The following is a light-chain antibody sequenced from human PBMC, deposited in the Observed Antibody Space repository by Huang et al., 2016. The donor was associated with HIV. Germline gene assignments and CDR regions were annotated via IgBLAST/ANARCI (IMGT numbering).Light chain of an antibody. CDR3: QQYDSSGG. V-gene: IGKV3-20*01. CDR2: DAS. Sequence: EIVLTQSPGTLSLSPGERGTLSYRASQSVSSSNLAWYQQKPGQAPRLLIYDASSRATGIPDRFSGSGSGTEFTLTISRLEPEDFAVYYCQQYDSSGGFGQGTKVEIK. CDR1: QSVSSSN. J-gene: IGKJ1*01.